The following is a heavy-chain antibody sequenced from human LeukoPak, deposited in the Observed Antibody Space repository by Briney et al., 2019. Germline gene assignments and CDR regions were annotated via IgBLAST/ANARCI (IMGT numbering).Heavy chain of an antibody. CDR1: GFTFSSYG. D-gene: IGHD2-2*01. Sequence: GRSLRLSCAASGFTFSSYGMHWVRQAPGKGLEWVAVISYDGSNKYYADSVKGRFTISRDNSKNTLYLQMNSLRAEDTAVYYCARGGRERNIVVVPAAMTDYWGQGTLVTVSS. V-gene: IGHV3-30*03. J-gene: IGHJ4*02. CDR2: ISYDGSNK. CDR3: ARGGRERNIVVVPAAMTDY.